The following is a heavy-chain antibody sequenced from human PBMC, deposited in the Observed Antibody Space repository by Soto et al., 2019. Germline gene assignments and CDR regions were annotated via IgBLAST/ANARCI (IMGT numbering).Heavy chain of an antibody. Sequence: SETLSLTCTVSGGSISSGDYYWSWIRQPPGKGLEWIGYIYYSGSTHYNPSLKSRVTISVDTSKNQFSLKLSSVTATDTAVYYCARGKTYDILTGHYHYFDYWGQGTLVTVSS. V-gene: IGHV4-30-4*01. CDR1: GGSISSGDYY. CDR2: IYYSGST. D-gene: IGHD3-9*01. J-gene: IGHJ4*02. CDR3: ARGKTYDILTGHYHYFDY.